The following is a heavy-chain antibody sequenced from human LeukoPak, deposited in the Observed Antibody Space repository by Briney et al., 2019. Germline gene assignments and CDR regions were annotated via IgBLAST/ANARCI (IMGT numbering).Heavy chain of an antibody. CDR1: GYTFTSYG. CDR3: ARPSGSYYDFDY. D-gene: IGHD1-26*01. V-gene: IGHV1-18*01. CDR2: ISAYNGNT. J-gene: IGHJ4*02. Sequence: ASVKVSCKASGYTFTSYGISWVRQAPGQGLEWMGWISAYNGNTNYAQKLQGRVTMTRNTSISTAYMELSSLRSEDTAMYYCARPSGSYYDFDYWGQGTLVTVSS.